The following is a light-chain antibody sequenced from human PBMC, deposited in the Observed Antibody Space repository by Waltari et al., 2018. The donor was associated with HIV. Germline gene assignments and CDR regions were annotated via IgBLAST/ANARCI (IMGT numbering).Light chain of an antibody. V-gene: IGKV4-1*01. J-gene: IGKJ2*01. Sequence: DIVMTQSPDSLAVSLGERATINCKSSQSVFYSSNNKNYLAWYQRKPGQPPKLLIYWASTRESGVPDRFSGSGSGTDFSLTSSSLQAEDVAVYYCQQYYSRPPTFGQGTKLEIK. CDR1: QSVFYSSNNKNY. CDR2: WAS. CDR3: QQYYSRPPT.